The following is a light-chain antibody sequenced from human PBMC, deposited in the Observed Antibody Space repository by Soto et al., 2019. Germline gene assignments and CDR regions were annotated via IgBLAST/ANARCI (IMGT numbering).Light chain of an antibody. CDR1: QSLLHSNGYNY. Sequence: DIVMTQSPLSLPVTPGEPASISCRSSQSLLHSNGYNYLDWYLQKPGQSPQLLIYLGSNRASGVSDRFSGSGSGTDFTLKISRVEAEDVGVYSCMQGLQTPITFGGGTKVEIK. CDR2: LGS. J-gene: IGKJ4*01. V-gene: IGKV2-28*01. CDR3: MQGLQTPIT.